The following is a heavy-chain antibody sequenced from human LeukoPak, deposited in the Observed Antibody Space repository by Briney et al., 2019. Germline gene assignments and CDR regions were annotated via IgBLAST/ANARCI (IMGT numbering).Heavy chain of an antibody. CDR2: ISNSADST. CDR1: GFIFSNYA. CDR3: AKDRDFWSGYYALDF. J-gene: IGHJ4*02. V-gene: IGHV3-23*01. D-gene: IGHD3-3*01. Sequence: PGGSLRLSCAASGFIFSNYAMSGVRQAPGEGLEWVSGISNSADSTYYAVSVKGRFTISRDNSKHTLYLQMNSLRAEDTAVYYCAKDRDFWSGYYALDFWGRGTLVTVSS.